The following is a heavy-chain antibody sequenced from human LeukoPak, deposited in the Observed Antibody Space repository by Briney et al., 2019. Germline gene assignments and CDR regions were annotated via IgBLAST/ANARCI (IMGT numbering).Heavy chain of an antibody. V-gene: IGHV1-18*01. J-gene: IGHJ3*02. Sequence: ASVKVSCTASGYTFTSYGISWVRQAPGQGLEWMGWISAYNGNTNYAQKLQGRVTMTTDTSTSTAYMELRSLRSDDTAVYYCASAKLSAYSSSWSYAFDIWGQGTMVTVSS. CDR2: ISAYNGNT. D-gene: IGHD6-13*01. CDR1: GYTFTSYG. CDR3: ASAKLSAYSSSWSYAFDI.